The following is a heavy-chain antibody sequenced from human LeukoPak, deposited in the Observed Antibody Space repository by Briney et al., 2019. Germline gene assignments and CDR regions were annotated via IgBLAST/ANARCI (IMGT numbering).Heavy chain of an antibody. CDR2: IIPIFGTA. V-gene: IGHV1-69*05. D-gene: IGHD6-13*01. CDR3: ARDRSIAAAGTWFDP. J-gene: IGHJ5*02. Sequence: VEVSCKASGGTFSSYAISWVRQAPGQGLEWMGGIIPIFGTANYAQKFQGRVTITTDESTSTAYMELSSLRSEDTAVYYCARDRSIAAAGTWFDPWGQGTLVTVSS. CDR1: GGTFSSYA.